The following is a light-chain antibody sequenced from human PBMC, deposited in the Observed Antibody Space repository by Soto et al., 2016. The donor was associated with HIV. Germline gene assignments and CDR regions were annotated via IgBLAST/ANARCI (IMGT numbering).Light chain of an antibody. V-gene: IGLV3-1*01. CDR3: QAWDSSTLYV. CDR2: EDT. Sequence: SYELTQPPSVSVSPGQTASITCSGDKLGDKYASWYQQKPGQPPVLVIYEDTKRPSGIPERFSGSNSGNTATLTISGTQAMDEADYYCQAWDSSTLYVFGTGTKVTVL. CDR1: KLGDKY. J-gene: IGLJ1*01.